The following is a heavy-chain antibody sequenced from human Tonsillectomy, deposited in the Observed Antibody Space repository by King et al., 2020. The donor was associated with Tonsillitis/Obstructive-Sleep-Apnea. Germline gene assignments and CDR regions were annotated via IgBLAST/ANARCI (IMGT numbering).Heavy chain of an antibody. CDR3: ARGGPQLGWYYFDY. CDR2: ISGSGNTI. J-gene: IGHJ4*02. Sequence: VQLVESGGGLVQPGGSLRLSCEASGVTFSSYEMNWVRQAPGKGLEWVSYISGSGNTIYYADSVKGRFTISRDNAKYSLYLQMNSLRADDTAVYYCARGGPQLGWYYFDYWGQGTLVTVSS. V-gene: IGHV3-48*03. D-gene: IGHD7-27*01. CDR1: GVTFSSYE.